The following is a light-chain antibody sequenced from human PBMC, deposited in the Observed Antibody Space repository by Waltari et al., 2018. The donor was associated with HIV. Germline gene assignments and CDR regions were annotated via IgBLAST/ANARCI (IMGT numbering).Light chain of an antibody. CDR2: EVS. Sequence: QSALTQPASVSGSSGQSLTISCPGTSSDVGAYNYVSWYQQHPGKAPKLMIYEVSNRPSGVSNRFSGSKSGNTASLTISGLQAEDKADYYCSSYASSSTPYVFGTGTKVTVL. V-gene: IGLV2-14*01. CDR3: SSYASSSTPYV. CDR1: SSDVGAYNY. J-gene: IGLJ1*01.